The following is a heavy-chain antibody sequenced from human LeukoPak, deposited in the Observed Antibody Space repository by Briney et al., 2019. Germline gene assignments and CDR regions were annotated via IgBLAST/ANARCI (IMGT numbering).Heavy chain of an antibody. CDR2: IIPILGIA. J-gene: IGHJ5*02. V-gene: IGHV1-69*04. Sequence: ASVKVSCKASGGTFSSYAISWVRQAPGQGLEWMGRIIPILGIANYAQKFQGRVTITADKSTSTAYMELSSLRSEDTAVYYCARGLLWFGELFGWIDPWGQGTLVTVSS. CDR1: GGTFSSYA. CDR3: ARGLLWFGELFGWIDP. D-gene: IGHD3-10*01.